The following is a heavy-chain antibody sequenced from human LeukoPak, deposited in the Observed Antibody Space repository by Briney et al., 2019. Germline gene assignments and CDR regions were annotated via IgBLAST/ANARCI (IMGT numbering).Heavy chain of an antibody. Sequence: SVKVSCKASGGTFSSYAISWVRQAPGQGLEWMGGIIPIFGTANYAQKFQGRVTITTDESTSTAYMELSSLRSEDTAVYYCARGYCSSTSCYRSGGYFQHWGQGTLVTVSS. CDR3: ARGYCSSTSCYRSGGYFQH. J-gene: IGHJ1*01. CDR1: GGTFSSYA. D-gene: IGHD2-2*02. V-gene: IGHV1-69*05. CDR2: IIPIFGTA.